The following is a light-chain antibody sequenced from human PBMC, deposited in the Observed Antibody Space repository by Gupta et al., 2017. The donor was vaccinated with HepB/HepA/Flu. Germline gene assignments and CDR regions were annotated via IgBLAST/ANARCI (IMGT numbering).Light chain of an antibody. CDR1: QSISSL. CDR2: DAS. CDR3: QQRSAWPLT. V-gene: IGKV3-11*01. J-gene: IGKJ4*01. Sequence: EIVLTQSPATLCLSPGERATLSCRASQSISSLLAWYQQKPGQAPRLLISDASSRAAGLPARFSGSGSGTDFTLTISSLEPEDFAVYYCQQRSAWPLTFGGGTKVEIK.